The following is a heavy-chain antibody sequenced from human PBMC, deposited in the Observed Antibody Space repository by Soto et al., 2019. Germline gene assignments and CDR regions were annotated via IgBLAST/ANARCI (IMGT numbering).Heavy chain of an antibody. Sequence: LRLSCAASGFTFSNAWVSWVRQAPGKGLEWVGRIKRKTDGGTTEYAAAVKGRFTISRDDSKNTLYLQMNSLKTEDTAVYYCNSGWNSDYWGQGTLVTVSS. CDR2: IKRKTDGGTT. D-gene: IGHD1-7*01. CDR3: NSGWNSDY. V-gene: IGHV3-15*01. CDR1: GFTFSNAW. J-gene: IGHJ4*02.